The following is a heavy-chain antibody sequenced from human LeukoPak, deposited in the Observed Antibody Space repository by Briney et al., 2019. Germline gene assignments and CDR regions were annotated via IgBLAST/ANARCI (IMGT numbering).Heavy chain of an antibody. V-gene: IGHV4-31*03. CDR1: GGSISSGGYY. Sequence: SQTLSLTCTVSGGSISSGGYYWSWIRQHPGKGLEWIGYIYYSGSTYYNPSLKSRVTISVDTSKNQFSLKLGSVTAADTAVYYCARGGYGSAYFDYWGQGTLVTVSS. CDR2: IYYSGST. CDR3: ARGGYGSAYFDY. D-gene: IGHD3-10*01. J-gene: IGHJ4*02.